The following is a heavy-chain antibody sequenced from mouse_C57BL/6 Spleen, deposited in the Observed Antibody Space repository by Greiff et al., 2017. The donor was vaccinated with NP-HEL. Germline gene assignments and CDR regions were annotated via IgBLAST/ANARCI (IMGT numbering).Heavy chain of an antibody. Sequence: VQLQQSGAELVRPGTSVKVSCKASGYAFTNYLIEWVKQRPGQGLEWIGVINPGSGGTNYNEKFKGKATLTADKSSSTAYMQLSSLTSEDSAVYFCARSHYYGSRSFDYWGQGTTLTVSS. CDR2: INPGSGGT. CDR1: GYAFTNYL. CDR3: ARSHYYGSRSFDY. V-gene: IGHV1-54*01. D-gene: IGHD1-1*01. J-gene: IGHJ2*01.